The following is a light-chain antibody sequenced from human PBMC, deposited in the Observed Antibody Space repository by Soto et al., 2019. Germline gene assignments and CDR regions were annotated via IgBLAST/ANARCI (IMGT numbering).Light chain of an antibody. Sequence: DVQVTQSPSSLSASVGDRVTITCRASQNINNYLNWYQQKPGKAPKLLISVESNLQSGVPSRFSGRGTGTEFILTISSLQTEDLTTYYCQQSYTTPLTFGGGTKVEI. V-gene: IGKV1-39*01. J-gene: IGKJ4*01. CDR2: VES. CDR1: QNINNY. CDR3: QQSYTTPLT.